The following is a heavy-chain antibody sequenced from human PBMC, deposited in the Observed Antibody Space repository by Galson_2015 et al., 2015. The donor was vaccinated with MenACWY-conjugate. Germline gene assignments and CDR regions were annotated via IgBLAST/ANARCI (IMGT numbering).Heavy chain of an antibody. D-gene: IGHD2-21*01. CDR2: TYYRSKWYN. CDR1: GDSVSSHNAA. CDR3: AGWGPSRTAYRPSTDQINDAFDV. J-gene: IGHJ3*01. Sequence: CAISGDSVSSHNAAWTWIRQSPSRGLEWLGRTYYRSKWYNDYAFSLKSRITVNPDTSKNQLSLQLNSVTPEDTAVYYCAGWGPSRTAYRPSTDQINDAFDVWGQGTMVTVSS. V-gene: IGHV6-1*01.